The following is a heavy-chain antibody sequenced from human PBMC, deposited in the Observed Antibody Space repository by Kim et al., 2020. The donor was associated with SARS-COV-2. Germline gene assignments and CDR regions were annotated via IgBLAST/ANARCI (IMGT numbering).Heavy chain of an antibody. Sequence: SETLSLTCTVSGGSISSYYWSWIRQPPGKGLEWIGYIYYSGSTNYNPSLKSRVTISVDTSKNQFSLKLSSVTAADTAVYYCARGGGRAGPYGSGSYSNFDYWGQGTLVTVSS. J-gene: IGHJ4*02. V-gene: IGHV4-59*01. D-gene: IGHD3-10*01. CDR3: ARGGGRAGPYGSGSYSNFDY. CDR1: GGSISSYY. CDR2: IYYSGST.